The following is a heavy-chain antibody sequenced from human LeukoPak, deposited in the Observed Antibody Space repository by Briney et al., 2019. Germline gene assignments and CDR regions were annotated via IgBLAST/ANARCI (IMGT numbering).Heavy chain of an antibody. CDR3: ARRGGRGATPFDY. D-gene: IGHD1-26*01. Sequence: PGGSLRLSCAASGFTFSSYWMSWVRQAPGKWLEWVANIKQDGSERYYVDSVKGRFTISRDNAKNSLYLQMNSLRAEDTAVYYCARRGGRGATPFDYWGQGTLVTVSS. CDR2: IKQDGSER. V-gene: IGHV3-7*01. J-gene: IGHJ4*02. CDR1: GFTFSSYW.